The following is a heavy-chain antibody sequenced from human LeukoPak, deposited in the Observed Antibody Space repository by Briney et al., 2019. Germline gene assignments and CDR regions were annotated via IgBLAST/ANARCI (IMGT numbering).Heavy chain of an antibody. V-gene: IGHV4-59*01. CDR3: ARDRRRAFDP. J-gene: IGHJ5*02. CDR2: IYYSGST. CDR1: GGSISSYY. Sequence: SETLSLTCTVSGGSISSYYWRWVRQPPGKGLEWIGYIYYSGSTNYTPSLKSRVTISVDTSKNQFSLKLNSVTAADTAVYYCARDRRRAFDPRGQGTLVTVSS. D-gene: IGHD1-26*01.